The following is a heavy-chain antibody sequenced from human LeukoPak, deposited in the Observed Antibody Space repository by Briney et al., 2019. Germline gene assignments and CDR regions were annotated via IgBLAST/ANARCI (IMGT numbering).Heavy chain of an antibody. CDR1: GFPFSSNW. V-gene: IGHV3-7*05. CDR3: ARGLQSAY. J-gene: IGHJ4*02. Sequence: GGSLRLSCATSGFPFSSNWVTWVRQAPAKGVEWVANIEQDGSEKYYVDSVKGRFTISRDNAKNSLYLQMNSLRAEDTAVYYCARGLQSAYWGQGTLVTVSS. D-gene: IGHD4-11*01. CDR2: IEQDGSEK.